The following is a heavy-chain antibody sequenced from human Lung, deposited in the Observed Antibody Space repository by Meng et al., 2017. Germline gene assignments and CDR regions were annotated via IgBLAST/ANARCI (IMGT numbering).Heavy chain of an antibody. D-gene: IGHD4-11*01. CDR2: SNHSGST. J-gene: IGHJ4*02. V-gene: IGHV4-34*01. CDR1: GGCFSNYY. Sequence: QLQLWGAGRLKPSESLSLTCVVSGGCFSNYYWSWICHPPGKGLGWIGESNHSGSTNYNPSLESRATISVDTSQNNLSLKLSSVTAADSAVYYCARGPTTMAHDFDYWGQGTLVTVSS. CDR3: ARGPTTMAHDFDY.